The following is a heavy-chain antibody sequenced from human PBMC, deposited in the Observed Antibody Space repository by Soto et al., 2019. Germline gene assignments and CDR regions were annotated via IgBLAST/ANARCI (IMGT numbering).Heavy chain of an antibody. Sequence: GGPLRLSCAASGFSLRDHALSWVRQAAGGGLEWVSGISGSEDRTNYADFVRGRFIISKDRAKNTLYLDMSGLRVDDTAVYFCGRTYTGGWGQGTLVTVSS. CDR2: ISGSEDRT. J-gene: IGHJ4*02. V-gene: IGHV3-23*01. CDR3: GRTYTGG. CDR1: GFSLRDHA. D-gene: IGHD3-10*01.